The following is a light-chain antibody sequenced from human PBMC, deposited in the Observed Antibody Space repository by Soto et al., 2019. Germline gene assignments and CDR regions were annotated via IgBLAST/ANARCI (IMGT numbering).Light chain of an antibody. CDR3: QYYGSSRT. V-gene: IGKV3-20*01. J-gene: IGKJ1*01. CDR2: GAS. CDR1: QSVSSSY. Sequence: EIVLTQSPGTLSLSPGERATLSCRASQSVSSSYLAWYQQKPGQAPRLLMYGASTRATGIPDRFSGNGSGTDFTLTISRLEPEDFAVYHCQYYGSSRTFGQGTKVDTK.